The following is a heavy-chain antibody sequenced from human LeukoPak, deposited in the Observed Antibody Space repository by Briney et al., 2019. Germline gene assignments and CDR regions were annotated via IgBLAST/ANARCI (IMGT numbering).Heavy chain of an antibody. CDR3: ARDLHYDILTGYYIKYYFDY. D-gene: IGHD3-9*01. CDR1: GYTFTSFG. J-gene: IGHJ4*02. Sequence: GESLKVSCKASGYTFTSFGISWVRQAPGQGLEWMGWISAYNGNRNYAEKLQGRATMTTDTSTSTAYMELRSLRSDDTAVYYCARDLHYDILTGYYIKYYFDYWGQGTLVTVSS. V-gene: IGHV1-18*01. CDR2: ISAYNGNR.